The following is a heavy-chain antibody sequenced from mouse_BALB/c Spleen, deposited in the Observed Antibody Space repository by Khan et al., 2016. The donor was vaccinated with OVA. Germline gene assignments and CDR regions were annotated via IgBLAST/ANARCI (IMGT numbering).Heavy chain of an antibody. CDR3: ARENYDGYYFDY. Sequence: EVQLQESGPGLVKPSQSLSLTCTVTGYSITSGYAWNWIRQFPGNKLEWMGYISYSGVTSYTPSLKSRISITRDTSKNQFFLQLNSVTTEDTATYYSARENYDGYYFDYWGQGTTLTVSS. J-gene: IGHJ2*01. V-gene: IGHV3-2*02. D-gene: IGHD2-4*01. CDR2: ISYSGVT. CDR1: GYSITSGYA.